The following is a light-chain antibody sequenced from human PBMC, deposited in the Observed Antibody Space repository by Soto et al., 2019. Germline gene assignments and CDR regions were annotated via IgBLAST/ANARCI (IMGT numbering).Light chain of an antibody. J-gene: IGKJ2*01. CDR2: AAS. CDR3: PPRHHRPQGYT. CDR1: QSVSSY. V-gene: IGKV3-11*01. Sequence: EIVLTQSPAPLPLSPRERATLSCRASQSVSSYLAWYQQKPGQAPRLLISAASNRATGIPARFGGSESRPDSTRTISSLAPEDSAVYYCPPRHHRPQGYTSGQETNLQIK.